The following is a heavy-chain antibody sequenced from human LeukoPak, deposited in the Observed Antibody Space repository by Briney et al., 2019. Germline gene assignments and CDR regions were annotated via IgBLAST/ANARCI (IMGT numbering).Heavy chain of an antibody. CDR3: ARDFAVTTAYYYGMDV. CDR1: GGSFSGYY. CDR2: INHSGST. J-gene: IGHJ6*02. Sequence: KSSETLSLTCAVYGGSFSGYYWSWIRQPPGKGLEWIGEINHSGSTNYNPSLKSRVTISVDTSKNQFSLKLSSVTAADTAVYYCARDFAVTTAYYYGMDVWGQGTTVTVSS. V-gene: IGHV4-34*01. D-gene: IGHD4-17*01.